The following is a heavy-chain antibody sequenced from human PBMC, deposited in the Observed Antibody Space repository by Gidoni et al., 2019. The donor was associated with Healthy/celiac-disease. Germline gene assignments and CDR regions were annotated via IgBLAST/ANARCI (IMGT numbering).Heavy chain of an antibody. CDR1: GVTFSSYA. D-gene: IGHD2-15*01. Sequence: QVQLVQSGAEVKKPGSPVKVSCKASGVTFSSYAISWVRQAPGQGLEWMGGIIPIFGTANYAQKFQGRVTITADESTSTAYMELSSLRSEDTAVYYCAKVDYSKADYGMDVWGKGTTVTVSS. CDR3: AKVDYSKADYGMDV. CDR2: IIPIFGTA. V-gene: IGHV1-69*01. J-gene: IGHJ6*04.